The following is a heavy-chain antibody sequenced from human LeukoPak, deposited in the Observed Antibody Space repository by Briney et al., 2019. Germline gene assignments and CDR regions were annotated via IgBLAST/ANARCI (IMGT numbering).Heavy chain of an antibody. J-gene: IGHJ5*02. CDR3: TRDTRVRGVRFDP. CDR1: GGTFSSYA. D-gene: IGHD3-10*01. CDR2: IIPILGVA. Sequence: GSSVKVSCKASGGTFSSYAISWVRQAPGQGLEWVGRIIPILGVANYAQNFQGRVTITADKSTSTAYMELSSLRSEDTSVYYCTRDTRVRGVRFDPWGQGTLATVSS. V-gene: IGHV1-69*04.